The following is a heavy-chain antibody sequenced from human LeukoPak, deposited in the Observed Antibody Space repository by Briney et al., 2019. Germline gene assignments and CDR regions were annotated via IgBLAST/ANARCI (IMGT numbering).Heavy chain of an antibody. J-gene: IGHJ4*02. CDR2: IYYRGNS. D-gene: IGHD2-15*01. CDR1: GGSISSSTYY. Sequence: PSETLSLTCTVSGGSISSSTYYWGWIRQPPGKGLEWIGSIYYRGNSYYNPSLKSRVTISVDTSKNHFSLKLRSVTAADTAVYYCARERSGNYFDYWGQGTLVTVSS. CDR3: ARERSGNYFDY. V-gene: IGHV4-39*07.